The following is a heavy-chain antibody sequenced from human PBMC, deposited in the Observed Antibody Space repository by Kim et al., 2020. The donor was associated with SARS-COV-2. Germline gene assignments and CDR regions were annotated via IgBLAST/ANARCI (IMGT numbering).Heavy chain of an antibody. CDR3: ARDGGRLYGPDY. D-gene: IGHD3-16*01. Sequence: NQAPKLQGGVTMTTDTSTSTAYMELRSLRSDDTAVYYCARDGGRLYGPDYWGQGTLVTVSS. J-gene: IGHJ4*02. V-gene: IGHV1-18*01.